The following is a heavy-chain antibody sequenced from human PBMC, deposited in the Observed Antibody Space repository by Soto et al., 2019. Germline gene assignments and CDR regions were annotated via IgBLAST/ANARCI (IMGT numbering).Heavy chain of an antibody. CDR1: GASISRGGFH. CDR3: ARRGSGHTFDY. D-gene: IGHD3-10*01. CDR2: LYSGST. J-gene: IGHJ4*02. Sequence: SETLSLTCAVSGASISRGGFHWVWIRHPPGQGLEWIGSLYSGSTYYNPSLKSRVTISADTSKNEFSLRLTSVTAADTAVYYCARRGSGHTFDYWGQGTLVLVSS. V-gene: IGHV4-39*01.